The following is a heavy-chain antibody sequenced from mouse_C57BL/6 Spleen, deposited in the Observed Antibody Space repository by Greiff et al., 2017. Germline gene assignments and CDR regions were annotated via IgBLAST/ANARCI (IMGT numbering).Heavy chain of an antibody. D-gene: IGHD2-4*01. CDR1: GYTFTSYW. Sequence: QVQLQQPGAELVRPGSSVKLSCKASGYTFTSYWMHWVKQRPIQGLEWIGNIDPSDSETHYNQKFKDKATLAVDKSSSTAYMQLSSLTSEDSAVYYCARWGLRGYFDVWGTGTTVTVSS. CDR3: ARWGLRGYFDV. CDR2: IDPSDSET. V-gene: IGHV1-52*01. J-gene: IGHJ1*03.